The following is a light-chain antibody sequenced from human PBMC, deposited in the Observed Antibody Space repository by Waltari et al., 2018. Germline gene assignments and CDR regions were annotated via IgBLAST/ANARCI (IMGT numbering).Light chain of an antibody. V-gene: IGLV1-44*01. CDR2: SNN. J-gene: IGLJ1*01. Sequence: QSVLAQPPSASGTPGLKITISCSGSRPNIGSNPVNWYQHLPGTAPRLLLWSNNQRPSGVPDRFSGSKSGTSASLAISGLQSEDEADYYCAVWDDSLNVPVFGTGTKVTVL. CDR1: RPNIGSNP. CDR3: AVWDDSLNVPV.